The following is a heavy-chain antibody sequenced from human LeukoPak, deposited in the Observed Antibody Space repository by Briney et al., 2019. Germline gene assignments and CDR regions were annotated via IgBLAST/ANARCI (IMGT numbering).Heavy chain of an antibody. J-gene: IGHJ4*02. CDR3: AKDRGGRYSYDYYFDY. CDR1: GFTFSSYA. Sequence: GGSLRLSCAASGFTFSSYAMHWVRQAPGKGLEWVAVISNDGSNKYYADSVKGRFTISRDNSKNTLYLQMNSLRAEGTAVYYCAKDRGGRYSYDYYFDYWGQGTLVTVSS. D-gene: IGHD5-18*01. V-gene: IGHV3-30-3*01. CDR2: ISNDGSNK.